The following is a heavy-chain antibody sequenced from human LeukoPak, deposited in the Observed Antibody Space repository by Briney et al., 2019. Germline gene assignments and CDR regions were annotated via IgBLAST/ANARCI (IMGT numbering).Heavy chain of an antibody. V-gene: IGHV1-69*06. Sequence: SVKVSCKASGGTFSSYAISWARQAPGQGLEWMGGIIPIFGTANYAQKFQGRVTITADKSTSTAYMELSSLRSEDTAVYYCARDQAVAGSDNNWFDPWGQGTLVTVSS. CDR2: IIPIFGTA. CDR1: GGTFSSYA. D-gene: IGHD6-19*01. CDR3: ARDQAVAGSDNNWFDP. J-gene: IGHJ5*02.